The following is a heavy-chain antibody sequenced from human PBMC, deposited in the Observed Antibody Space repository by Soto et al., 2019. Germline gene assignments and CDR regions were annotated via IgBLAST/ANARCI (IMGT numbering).Heavy chain of an antibody. CDR2: ISSSTYT. Sequence: RGSLRLSCAASGFTLSDYYMTWIRQAPGKGLEWISYISSSTYTKYADSVKGRFTISRDNAKNSVHLQMNSLRADDTSVYYCASQAGYYYGMDVWGQGTTVTVSS. J-gene: IGHJ6*02. D-gene: IGHD6-25*01. V-gene: IGHV3-11*06. CDR3: ASQAGYYYGMDV. CDR1: GFTLSDYY.